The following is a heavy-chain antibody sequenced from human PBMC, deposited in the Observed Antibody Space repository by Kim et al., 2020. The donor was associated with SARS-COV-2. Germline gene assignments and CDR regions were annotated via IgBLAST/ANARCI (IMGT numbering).Heavy chain of an antibody. CDR2: K. Sequence: KFYVESVKGRFTISRDNAKNSLYLQMNSRRSEDTAVYYCARAGYTSAWDYWGQGALVTVSS. V-gene: IGHV3-7*01. D-gene: IGHD6-25*01. CDR3: ARAGYTSAWDY. J-gene: IGHJ4*02.